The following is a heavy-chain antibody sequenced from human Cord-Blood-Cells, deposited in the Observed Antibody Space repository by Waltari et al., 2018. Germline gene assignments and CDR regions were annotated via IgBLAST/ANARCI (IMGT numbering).Heavy chain of an antibody. CDR2: IKSKTDGGTT. J-gene: IGHJ3*02. CDR1: GFTFSNAW. V-gene: IGHV3-15*01. CDR3: TTVAYYDFWSGYYDAFDI. D-gene: IGHD3-3*01. Sequence: EVQLVESGGGLVKPGGSLRLSCAASGFTFSNAWMSWVRPAHGKGRGWVGRIKSKTDGGTTDYAAPVKGRFTISRDDSKNTLYLQMNSLKTEDTAVYYCTTVAYYDFWSGYYDAFDIWGQGTMVTVSS.